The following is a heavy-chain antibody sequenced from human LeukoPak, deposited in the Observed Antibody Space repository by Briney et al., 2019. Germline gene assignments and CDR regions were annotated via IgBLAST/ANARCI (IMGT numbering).Heavy chain of an antibody. CDR3: ANPGWTAHTLYDAFDI. CDR1: GFTFSSYA. Sequence: PGRSLRLSCAASGFTFSSYAMSWVRQAPGKGLEWVSAISGSGGSTYYADSVKGRFTISRDNSKNTLYLQMNSLRAEDTAVYYCANPGWTAHTLYDAFDIWGQGTMVTVSS. D-gene: IGHD3-16*01. V-gene: IGHV3-23*01. CDR2: ISGSGGST. J-gene: IGHJ3*02.